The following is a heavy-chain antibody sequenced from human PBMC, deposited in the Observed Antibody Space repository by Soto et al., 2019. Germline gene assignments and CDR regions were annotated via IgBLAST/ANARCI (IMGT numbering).Heavy chain of an antibody. J-gene: IGHJ4*02. Sequence: GESVTISCKGSGYSFAGYWINWVRQKPGKGLEWMGRIDPSDSQTYYSPSFRGHVTISVTKSITTVFLQWSSLRASDTAMYYCARQIYDSDTGPNFQYYFDSWGQVTPVTVSS. V-gene: IGHV5-10-1*01. CDR3: ARQIYDSDTGPNFQYYFDS. CDR1: GYSFAGYW. D-gene: IGHD3-22*01. CDR2: IDPSDSQT.